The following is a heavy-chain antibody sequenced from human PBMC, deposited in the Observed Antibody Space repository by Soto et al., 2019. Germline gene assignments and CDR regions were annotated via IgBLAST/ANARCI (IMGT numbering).Heavy chain of an antibody. D-gene: IGHD3-3*01. V-gene: IGHV3-30*18. J-gene: IGHJ6*02. CDR1: GFTFSSYG. CDR3: AKASDNYDFWSGYYYYYGMAV. CDR2: ISYDGSNK. Sequence: GGSLRLSCAASGFTFSSYGMHWVRQAPGKGLEWVAVISYDGSNKYYADSVKGRFTISRDNSKNTLYLQMNSLRAEDTAVYYCAKASDNYDFWSGYYYYYGMAVWRQGTTVTVSS.